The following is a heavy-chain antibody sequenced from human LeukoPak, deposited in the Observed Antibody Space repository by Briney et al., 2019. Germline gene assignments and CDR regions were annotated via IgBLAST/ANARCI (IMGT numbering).Heavy chain of an antibody. CDR2: IYYSGST. CDR1: GGSISSGGYY. V-gene: IGHV4-31*03. Sequence: SETLSLTCTVSGGSISSGGYYWSWIRQHPGKGLEWIGYIYYSGSTYYNPSLKSRVTISVDTSKNQFSLKLSSVTAADTAVHYCARAPTYGDYRWFDPWGQGTLVTVSS. J-gene: IGHJ5*02. CDR3: ARAPTYGDYRWFDP. D-gene: IGHD4-17*01.